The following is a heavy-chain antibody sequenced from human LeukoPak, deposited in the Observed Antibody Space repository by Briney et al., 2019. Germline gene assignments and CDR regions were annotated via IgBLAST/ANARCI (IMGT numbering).Heavy chain of an antibody. Sequence: ASVKVSCKASGGTFSSYAISWVRQAPGQGLEWMGGIIPISGTANYAQKFQGRVTITTDESTSTAYMELSSLRSEDTAVYYCARDSVDTAMGPTPNYYYYYMDVWGKGTTVTVSS. CDR1: GGTFSSYA. CDR3: ARDSVDTAMGPTPNYYYYYMDV. CDR2: IIPISGTA. J-gene: IGHJ6*03. V-gene: IGHV1-69*05. D-gene: IGHD5-18*01.